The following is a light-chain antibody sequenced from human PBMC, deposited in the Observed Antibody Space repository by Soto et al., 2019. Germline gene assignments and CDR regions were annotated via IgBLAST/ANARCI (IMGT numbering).Light chain of an antibody. CDR1: QSVSSSY. Sequence: IVLTQSPGTLSLSPGERATLSCRASQSVSSSYLAWYQQKPGQAPRLLIYGASSRATGIPDRFSGSGSGTDFTLTISRLEPEDFVVYYWQQYSSSPRTFGEGTNVDSK. V-gene: IGKV3-20*01. CDR2: GAS. J-gene: IGKJ1*01. CDR3: QQYSSSPRT.